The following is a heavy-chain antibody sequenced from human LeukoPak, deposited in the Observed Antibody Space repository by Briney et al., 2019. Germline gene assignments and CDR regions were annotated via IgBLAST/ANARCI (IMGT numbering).Heavy chain of an antibody. D-gene: IGHD6-13*01. J-gene: IGHJ4*02. CDR3: AKFHATWYGDT. V-gene: IGHV5-51*01. Sequence: GESLKISCQGSGYNFATYWIVWGRHMPGKGLEWMGIIYPGNSHTRYSPSFQGQVTISADTSISTAYLHWSSLQSSDTAMYYCAKFHATWYGDTWGQGTLVTVSS. CDR2: IYPGNSHT. CDR1: GYNFATYW.